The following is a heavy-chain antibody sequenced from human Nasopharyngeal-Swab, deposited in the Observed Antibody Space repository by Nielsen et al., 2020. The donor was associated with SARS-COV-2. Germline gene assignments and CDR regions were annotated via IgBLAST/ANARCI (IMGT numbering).Heavy chain of an antibody. CDR2: ISSSGNII. Sequence: GESLKISCAASGFAFSDYYMSWVRQAPGKGLQWVSYISSSGNIIYHADSVKGRFTISRDNSKNSLYLQINSLRVEDTAMYYCARDTYHFWSGYRYFDSWGQGTLVTVSS. V-gene: IGHV3-11*04. CDR3: ARDTYHFWSGYRYFDS. CDR1: GFAFSDYY. D-gene: IGHD3-3*01. J-gene: IGHJ4*02.